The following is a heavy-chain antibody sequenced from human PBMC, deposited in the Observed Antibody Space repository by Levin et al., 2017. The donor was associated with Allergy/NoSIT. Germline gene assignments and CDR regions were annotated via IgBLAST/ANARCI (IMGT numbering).Heavy chain of an antibody. CDR2: ISWNSHSV. V-gene: IGHV3-9*01. J-gene: IGHJ4*02. CDR1: GFTFGDFA. Sequence: SLKISCAASGFTFGDFAMHWVRQAPGKGLEWVSTISWNSHSVDYTDSVKGRFTISKDNAKNSLHLQMNSLRAEATAFYYCAKGGAAAGPLFDYWGQGTLVTVSS. D-gene: IGHD6-13*01. CDR3: AKGGAAAGPLFDY.